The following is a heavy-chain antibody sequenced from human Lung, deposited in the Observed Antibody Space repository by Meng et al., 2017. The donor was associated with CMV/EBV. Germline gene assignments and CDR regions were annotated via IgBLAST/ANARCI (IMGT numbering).Heavy chain of an antibody. CDR3: ARDHPPQSSSPRGVNWFDP. D-gene: IGHD6-13*01. CDR1: GYTFTSSY. Sequence: ASVXVSXKASGYTFTSSYMNWVRQAPGQGLEWMGIINPTGGGTSYAQKFQGRVTMTRDTSTSTVYMELSSLRSEDTAVYYCARDHPPQSSSPRGVNWFDPWGQGTLVTVSS. CDR2: INPTGGGT. J-gene: IGHJ5*02. V-gene: IGHV1-46*01.